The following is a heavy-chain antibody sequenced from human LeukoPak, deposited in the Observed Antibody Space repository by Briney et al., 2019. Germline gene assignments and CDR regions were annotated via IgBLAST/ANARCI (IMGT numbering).Heavy chain of an antibody. CDR2: ISGSSGFI. J-gene: IGHJ3*02. Sequence: AGGSLRLSCAASGFTFSSYSMNGVRQAPGMGLEWLSSISGSSGFIYSADSMKGRFAISRDNAKNSLYLQMNSLRVEDTAVYYCARAQAGPTTLDAFDIWGQGTMVTVSS. CDR1: GFTFSSYS. D-gene: IGHD1-26*01. V-gene: IGHV3-21*01. CDR3: ARAQAGPTTLDAFDI.